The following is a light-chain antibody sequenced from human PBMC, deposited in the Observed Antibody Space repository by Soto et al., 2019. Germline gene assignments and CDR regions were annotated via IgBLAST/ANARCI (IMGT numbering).Light chain of an antibody. CDR2: DVS. V-gene: IGLV2-14*03. CDR3: SSYNITRPFVV. Sequence: QSALTQPASVSGSPGQSITISCTGTTSDVGDYDYVSWYQHHPGRAPKLIIYDVSDRPSGVSNRFSGSKSVNTASLTISGLQAEDEADYYCSSYNITRPFVVFGGGTKLTVL. J-gene: IGLJ2*01. CDR1: TSDVGDYDY.